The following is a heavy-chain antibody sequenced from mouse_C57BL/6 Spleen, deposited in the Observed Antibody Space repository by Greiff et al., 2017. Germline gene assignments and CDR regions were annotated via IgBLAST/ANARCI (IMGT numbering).Heavy chain of an antibody. Sequence: QVQLQQSGAELAKPGASVKLSCKASGYTFTSYWMHWVKQRPGQGLEWIGYINPSSGYTKYNQKFKGKATLTADKSSSTAYMQLSSLTYEDSAVYYCARNYYDYDWFAYWGQGTLVTVSA. V-gene: IGHV1-7*01. J-gene: IGHJ3*01. CDR2: INPSSGYT. CDR3: ARNYYDYDWFAY. CDR1: GYTFTSYW. D-gene: IGHD2-4*01.